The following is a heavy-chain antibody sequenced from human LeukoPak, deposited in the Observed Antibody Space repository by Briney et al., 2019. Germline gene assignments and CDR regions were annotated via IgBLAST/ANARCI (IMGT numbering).Heavy chain of an antibody. J-gene: IGHJ4*02. D-gene: IGHD6-19*01. Sequence: GGSLRLSCAASGFTFSKYWMLWVRQAPGKGLESVSRINTDGTVTTYADSVKGRFTASRDNADNTLFLQMNSVRDEDTAVYYCATKQWLAPPPDSWGQGTPVTVSS. CDR1: GFTFSKYW. CDR2: INTDGTVT. CDR3: ATKQWLAPPPDS. V-gene: IGHV3-74*01.